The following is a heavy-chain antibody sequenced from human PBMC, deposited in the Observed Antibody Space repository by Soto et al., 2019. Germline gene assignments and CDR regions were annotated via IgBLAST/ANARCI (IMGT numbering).Heavy chain of an antibody. Sequence: LGESLKISCKGSGYSFTSYWIGWVRQMPGKGLEWMGIIYPGDSDTRYSPSFQGQVTISADKSISTAYPQWSSLKASDTAMYYCARRNGSSPFGLDYWGQGTLVTVSS. CDR3: ARRNGSSPFGLDY. D-gene: IGHD6-6*01. J-gene: IGHJ4*02. CDR2: IYPGDSDT. CDR1: GYSFTSYW. V-gene: IGHV5-51*01.